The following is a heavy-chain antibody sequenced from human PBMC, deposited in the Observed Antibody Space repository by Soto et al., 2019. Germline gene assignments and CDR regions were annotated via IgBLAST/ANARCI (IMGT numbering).Heavy chain of an antibody. J-gene: IGHJ4*02. D-gene: IGHD3-3*01. CDR3: ARGPEDFWSGYYTLTDY. CDR2: ISSSSSYT. CDR1: GFTFSDYY. V-gene: IGHV3-11*06. Sequence: GGSLRLSCAASGFTFSDYYMSWIRQAPGKGLDWVSYISSSSSYTNYADSVKGRFTISRDNAKNSLYLQMDSLRAEDTAVYYCARGPEDFWSGYYTLTDYWGQGTLVTVSS.